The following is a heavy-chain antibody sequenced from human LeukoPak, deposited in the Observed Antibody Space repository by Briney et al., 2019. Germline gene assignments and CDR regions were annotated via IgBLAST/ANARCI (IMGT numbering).Heavy chain of an antibody. CDR3: ARVGRVGPSDYGMDV. V-gene: IGHV4-34*01. CDR2: INHSGST. D-gene: IGHD3-10*01. J-gene: IGHJ6*02. CDR1: GGSFSGYY. Sequence: PSETLSLTCAVYGGSFSGYYWSWVRQPPGKGLEWIGEINHSGSTNYNPSLKSRVTMSVDTSKNQFSLKLSFVTAADTAVYYCARVGRVGPSDYGMDVWGQGTTVTVSS.